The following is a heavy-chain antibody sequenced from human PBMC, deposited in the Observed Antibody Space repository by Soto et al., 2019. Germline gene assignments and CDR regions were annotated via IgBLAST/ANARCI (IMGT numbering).Heavy chain of an antibody. CDR2: IWHTGRP. J-gene: IGHJ4*02. V-gene: IGHV4-4*02. CDR1: GDSLTNNHW. D-gene: IGHD2-15*01. CDR3: VRDSRTGCSSINCYMH. Sequence: QLQLRESGPGLVQPSGTLSLTCDVSGDSLTNNHWWSWGRQAPGKGLEGIVEIWHTGRPNYNPSLKSRVAISIDKSKNQFSLKLSSVTAADTAVYYCVRDSRTGCSSINCYMHWGQGTLVTVSS.